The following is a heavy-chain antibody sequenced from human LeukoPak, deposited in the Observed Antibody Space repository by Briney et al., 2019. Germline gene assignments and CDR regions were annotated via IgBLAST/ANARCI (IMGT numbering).Heavy chain of an antibody. J-gene: IGHJ4*02. CDR2: IYYSGST. V-gene: IGHV4-31*03. Sequence: PSQTLSLTCTVSGGSISSGGYYWSWIRQHPGKGLEWIGYIYYSGSTYYNPSLKSRVTISVDTSKNQFSLKLSSVTAAGTAVYYCASLTGGEWEPRLDYWGQGTLVTVSS. D-gene: IGHD1-26*01. CDR3: ASLTGGEWEPRLDY. CDR1: GGSISSGGYY.